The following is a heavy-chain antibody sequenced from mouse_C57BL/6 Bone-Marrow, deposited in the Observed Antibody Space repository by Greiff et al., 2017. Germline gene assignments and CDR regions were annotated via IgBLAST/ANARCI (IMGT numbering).Heavy chain of an antibody. CDR3: ARNGYYYGSSWFAY. CDR2: IHPNSGST. Sequence: QVQLQQPGAELVKPGASVKLSCKASGYTFTSYWMHWVKQRPGQGLEWIGMIHPNSGSTNYNEKFKSKATLTVDKSSSTAYMQLSSLTSADSAVYYCARNGYYYGSSWFAYWGQGTLVTVSA. V-gene: IGHV1-64*01. J-gene: IGHJ3*01. D-gene: IGHD1-1*01. CDR1: GYTFTSYW.